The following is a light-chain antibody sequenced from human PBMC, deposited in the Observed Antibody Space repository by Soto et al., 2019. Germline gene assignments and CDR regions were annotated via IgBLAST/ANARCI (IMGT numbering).Light chain of an antibody. CDR2: DAS. V-gene: IGKV1-5*01. CDR1: QSIGSS. CDR3: QQDYSYPYP. J-gene: IGKJ2*01. Sequence: DIQMTQSPSTLSASVGDRVTITCRASQSIGSSLAWYQQKPGTAPQILIYDASTLQSGVPSRFSGSESGTEFTLTCSSLQPDDSATYHGQQDYSYPYPFGQGAKLEI.